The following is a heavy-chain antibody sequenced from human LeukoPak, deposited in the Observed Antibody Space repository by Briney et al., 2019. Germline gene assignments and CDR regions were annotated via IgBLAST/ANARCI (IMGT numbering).Heavy chain of an antibody. CDR3: ARDRKYYYDSSGYWKGNWFDP. V-gene: IGHV3-30*01. D-gene: IGHD3-22*01. CDR1: GFTFSHYA. J-gene: IGHJ5*02. CDR2: ISYDGSHQ. Sequence: GGSLRLSCAASGFTFSHYAMHWVRQAPGKGLEWVAVISYDGSHQYSADSVKGRLTISRDNSRHTLFLQMNSLRAEDTAVYYCARDRKYYYDSSGYWKGNWFDPWGQGTLVTVSS.